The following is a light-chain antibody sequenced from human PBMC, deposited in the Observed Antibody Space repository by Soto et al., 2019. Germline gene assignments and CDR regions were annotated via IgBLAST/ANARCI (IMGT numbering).Light chain of an antibody. Sequence: QSVLTQPASVSGSAGQSITISCTGTSSDIGSYNRVSWYQQPPGTAPKLIIYEVNNRPSGVPDRFSGSKSGNTASLTISGLLAEDEADYYCNSFTTSSTYVFGTGTKVTVL. J-gene: IGLJ1*01. CDR3: NSFTTSSTYV. V-gene: IGLV2-18*02. CDR1: SSDIGSYNR. CDR2: EVN.